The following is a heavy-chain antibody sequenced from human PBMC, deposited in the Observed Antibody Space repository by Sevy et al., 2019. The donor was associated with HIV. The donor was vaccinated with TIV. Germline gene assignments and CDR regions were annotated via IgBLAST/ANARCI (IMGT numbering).Heavy chain of an antibody. V-gene: IGHV3-48*03. CDR1: GFTFTNYV. J-gene: IGHJ6*02. D-gene: IGHD2-2*01. Sequence: GGSLRLSCAASGFTFTNYVMNWVRQAPGKGLEWLSYISPSGSPIYYADSVKGRFTISRDNAKNSLYLQMNSLRADDTAVYYCARDCSSSSCLWGMDVWGQGTTVTVSS. CDR3: ARDCSSSSCLWGMDV. CDR2: ISPSGSPI.